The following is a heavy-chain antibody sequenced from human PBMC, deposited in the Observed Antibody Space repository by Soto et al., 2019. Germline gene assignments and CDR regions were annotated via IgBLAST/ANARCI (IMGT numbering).Heavy chain of an antibody. Sequence: EVQLVESGGGLVKPGGSLRLSCAASGFTFSSYSMNWVRQAPGKGLEWVSSISSSSSYIYYADSVKGRFTISRDNAKKSLYLQMNSLRAEDTAVYYCARDRPRWGMDVWGQGTTVTVSS. J-gene: IGHJ6*02. D-gene: IGHD6-6*01. CDR1: GFTFSSYS. CDR3: ARDRPRWGMDV. CDR2: ISSSSSYI. V-gene: IGHV3-21*01.